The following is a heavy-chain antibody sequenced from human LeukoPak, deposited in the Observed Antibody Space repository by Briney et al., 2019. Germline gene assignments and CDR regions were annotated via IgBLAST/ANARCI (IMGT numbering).Heavy chain of an antibody. CDR3: AKGGHVDY. V-gene: IGHV3-7*01. Sequence: GGSLRLSCAASGFSFSTYWMTWVRPAPGKGLEWVANIKADGRETYYVDSVKGRFTISRDNAQNSLYLQLNSLRVEDTAVYYCAKGGHVDYCGQGSLVTVSS. J-gene: IGHJ4*02. CDR2: IKADGRET. CDR1: GFSFSTYW.